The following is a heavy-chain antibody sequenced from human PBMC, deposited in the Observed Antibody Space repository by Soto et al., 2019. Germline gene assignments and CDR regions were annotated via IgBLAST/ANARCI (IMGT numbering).Heavy chain of an antibody. CDR3: ARDMRSSSSDY. V-gene: IGHV3-53*01. J-gene: IGHJ4*02. CDR2: IYSGGST. CDR1: GFTVSSNY. Sequence: EVQLVESGGGLVQPGGSLRLSCVASGFTVSSNYMSWVRQAPGKGLEWVSVIYSGGSTYYADSVKGRFTISRDNSKNTLYLQMNSLRAEDTAVYYCARDMRSSSSDYWGQGTLVTVSS. D-gene: IGHD6-6*01.